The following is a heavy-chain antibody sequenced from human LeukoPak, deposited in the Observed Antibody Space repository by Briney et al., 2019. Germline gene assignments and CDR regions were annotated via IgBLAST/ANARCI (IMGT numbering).Heavy chain of an antibody. CDR3: ARDDAFDL. CDR2: LSWDSGSI. J-gene: IGHJ3*01. Sequence: PGRSLRLSCEASGFTFRDHAMHWVRQAPGKGLEWVSGLSWDSGSIGYADSVKGRFTISRDNAKKSLYLQMNSLGVEDTALYYCARDDAFDLWGQGTMVTVSS. V-gene: IGHV3-9*01. CDR1: GFTFRDHA.